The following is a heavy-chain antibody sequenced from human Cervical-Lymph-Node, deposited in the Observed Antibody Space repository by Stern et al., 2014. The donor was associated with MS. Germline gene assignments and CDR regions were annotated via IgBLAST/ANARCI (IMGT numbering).Heavy chain of an antibody. D-gene: IGHD1-26*01. CDR1: GGTLNSYA. V-gene: IGHV1-69*01. Sequence: QVQLGQSGAEVKKPGSSVKVSCKASGGTLNSYAISWGRKAPGPGNAWEGGIIPIFGTASYAQKFQGRVTITADESTSTAYMELSSLRSEDTAVYYCARGELKEGLVRGMDVWGQGTTVTVSS. J-gene: IGHJ6*02. CDR3: ARGELKEGLVRGMDV. CDR2: IIPIFGTA.